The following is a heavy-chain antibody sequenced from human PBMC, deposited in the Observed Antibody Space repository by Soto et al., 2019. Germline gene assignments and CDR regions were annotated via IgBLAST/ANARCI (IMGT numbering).Heavy chain of an antibody. CDR1: AYTLTSYG. D-gene: IGHD6-6*01. CDR2: ISPYNGDT. CDR3: ARRQEGRAARGLSSVF. V-gene: IGHV1-18*01. J-gene: IGHJ4*02. Sequence: ASVNVSCKASAYTLTSYGLSWVRQAPGQGLEWIGWISPYNGDTNYAHKLQDIVTMTTDTSTSTAYMELMSLRSDDTAVYYCARRQEGRAARGLSSVFWGQGPXVTVSS.